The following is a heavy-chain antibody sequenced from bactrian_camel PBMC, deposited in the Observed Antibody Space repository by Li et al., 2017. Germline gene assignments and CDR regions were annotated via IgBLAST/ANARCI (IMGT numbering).Heavy chain of an antibody. CDR2: IERDGDT. J-gene: IGHJ4*01. V-gene: IGHV3S53*01. Sequence: HVQLVESGGGSAQTGGSLRLSCAASGRTPSRYRIAWFRQPPGQEREGLAAIERDGDTRTKDSVKDRFTVSRDIAKNTLYLQMNSLKSEDTATYVCAADLGCFGKRPTLGTRYQYWGQGTQVTVS. D-gene: IGHD2*01. CDR3: AADLGCFGKRPTLGTRYQY. CDR1: GRTPSRYR.